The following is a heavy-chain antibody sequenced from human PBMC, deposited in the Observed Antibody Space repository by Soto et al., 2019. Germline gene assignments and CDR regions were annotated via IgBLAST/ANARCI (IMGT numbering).Heavy chain of an antibody. J-gene: IGHJ3*02. CDR3: ARGTGGDAFDI. CDR2: IIPILGIA. CDR1: GGTFSSYT. Sequence: QVQLVQSGAEVKKPGSSVKVSCKASGGTFSSYTIGWVRQAPGQGLEWMGRIIPILGIANYAQKFQGRVTITADKSTSTAYMELSSLRSEDTAVYYCARGTGGDAFDIWGQGTMVTVSS. V-gene: IGHV1-69*02.